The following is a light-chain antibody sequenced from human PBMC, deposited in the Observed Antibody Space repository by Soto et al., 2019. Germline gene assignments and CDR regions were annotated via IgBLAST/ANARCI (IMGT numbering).Light chain of an antibody. Sequence: EVALTQSPVTLSASPGERDTLSCRASQSVDNNLAWYQQRPCQAPRVLIYGASNRASGIPDRFSGSGSGTDFTLTISILERGEYAAYYCEQHKDWPPLTFGGGTRVDIK. V-gene: IGKV3D-15*03. J-gene: IGKJ4*01. CDR2: GAS. CDR3: EQHKDWPPLT. CDR1: QSVDNN.